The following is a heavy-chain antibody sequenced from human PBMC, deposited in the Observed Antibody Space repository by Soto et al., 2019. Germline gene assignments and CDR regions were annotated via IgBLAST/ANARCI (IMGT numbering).Heavy chain of an antibody. J-gene: IGHJ3*02. CDR2: ISAYNGNT. D-gene: IGHD2-8*01. CDR3: ASDFSPYCTNGVCSGAAFDI. Sequence: ASVKVSCKASGYTFTSYGISWVRQAPGQGLEWMGWISAYNGNTNYAQKLQGRVTMTTDTSTSTAYMELRSLRSDDTAVYYCASDFSPYCTNGVCSGAAFDIWGQGTMVTVSS. V-gene: IGHV1-18*01. CDR1: GYTFTSYG.